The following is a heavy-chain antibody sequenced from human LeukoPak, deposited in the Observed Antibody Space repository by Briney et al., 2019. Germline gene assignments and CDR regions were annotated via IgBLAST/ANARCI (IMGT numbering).Heavy chain of an antibody. D-gene: IGHD7-27*01. V-gene: IGHV3-30*18. CDR2: ASYDGSNK. CDR3: AKDWGNWGYGYYFDH. Sequence: PGGSLRLSCAASGFTFSTYGMHWVRQAPGKGLEWVAVASYDGSNKYYADSVKGRFTISRDNPKNTLYLQMNSLRAEDTAVCYCAKDWGNWGYGYYFDHWGQGTLVTVSS. J-gene: IGHJ4*02. CDR1: GFTFSTYG.